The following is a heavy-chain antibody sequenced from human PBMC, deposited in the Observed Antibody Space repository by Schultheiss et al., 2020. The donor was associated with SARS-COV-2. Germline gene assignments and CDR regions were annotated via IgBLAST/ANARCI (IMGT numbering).Heavy chain of an antibody. D-gene: IGHD3-10*01. J-gene: IGHJ4*02. CDR3: AKDGLDYGSWSYNN. Sequence: GGSLRLSCAASGFSFSNYVMSWVRQAPGKGLEWVSAIGSSSGSATYADSVKGRFTISRDNSKNTLYLQMNSLRGEDTALYYCAKDGLDYGSWSYNNWGQGTLVTVSS. CDR2: IGSSSGSA. V-gene: IGHV3-23*01. CDR1: GFSFSNYV.